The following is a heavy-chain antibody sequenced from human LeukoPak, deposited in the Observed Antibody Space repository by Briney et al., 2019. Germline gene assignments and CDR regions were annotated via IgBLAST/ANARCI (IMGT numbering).Heavy chain of an antibody. J-gene: IGHJ6*02. CDR1: GYTFTGYY. V-gene: IGHV1-2*02. CDR3: ARDQSGYDYYYYYGMDV. Sequence: GASVKVSCKASGYTFTGYYMHWVRQAPGQGLEWTGWINPNSGGTNYPQKFQGRVTMTTDTSTSTAYMELRSPRSDDTAVYYCARDQSGYDYYYYYGMDVWGQGTTVTVSS. CDR2: INPNSGGT. D-gene: IGHD5-12*01.